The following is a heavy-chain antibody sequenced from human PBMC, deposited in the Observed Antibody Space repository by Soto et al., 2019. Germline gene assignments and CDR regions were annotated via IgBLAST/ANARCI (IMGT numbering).Heavy chain of an antibody. CDR1: GGSISSSSYY. Sequence: QLQLQESGPGLVKPSETLSLTCTVSGGSISSSSYYWGWIRQPPGKGLEWIGSIYSGGSTYYNPSLKSRVTISVDTSKNQFYLKLSSVTAADTAVYYCASRVYGAPLWGQGTLVTVSS. V-gene: IGHV4-39*01. J-gene: IGHJ4*02. D-gene: IGHD3-10*01. CDR2: IYSGGST. CDR3: ASRVYGAPL.